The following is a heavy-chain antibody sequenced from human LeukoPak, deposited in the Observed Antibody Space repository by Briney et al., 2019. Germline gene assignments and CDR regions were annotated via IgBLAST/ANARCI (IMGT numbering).Heavy chain of an antibody. J-gene: IGHJ3*02. CDR1: GYTFTSYD. CDR3: ASSQWELYAFDI. CDR2: MNPNSGNT. V-gene: IGHV1-8*01. D-gene: IGHD1-26*01. Sequence: ASVKVSCKASGYTFTSYDINWVRQATGQGLEWMGWMNPNSGNTGYAQKFQGRVTMTRNTSISTAYMELSSLRSEDTAVHYCASSQWELYAFDIWGQGTMVTVSS.